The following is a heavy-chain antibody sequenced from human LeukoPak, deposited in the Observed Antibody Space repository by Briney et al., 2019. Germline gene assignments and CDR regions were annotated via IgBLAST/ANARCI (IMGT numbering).Heavy chain of an antibody. CDR2: MNPISGNT. J-gene: IGHJ6*02. Sequence: ASVKVSCKASGYTFTSYDINWVRQATGQGLEWMGWMNPISGNTGYAQKFQGRVTMTRNTSISTAYMELSSLRSEDTAVYYCARDLTGDPHYYFYYGMDVWGQGTTVTVSS. D-gene: IGHD7-27*01. V-gene: IGHV1-8*01. CDR3: ARDLTGDPHYYFYYGMDV. CDR1: GYTFTSYD.